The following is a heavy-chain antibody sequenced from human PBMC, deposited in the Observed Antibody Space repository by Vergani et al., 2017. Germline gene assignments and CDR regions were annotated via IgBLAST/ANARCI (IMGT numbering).Heavy chain of an antibody. CDR3: SKDPSSGSPYYFDY. Sequence: QVQVVESGGGVVQPGRSLRLSCAASGFTFSSYGMHWVRQAPGKGLEWVAVISYDGGSKHYADSVKGRFTISRDNSRNRLYLQMNSLRAEDTAVYYCSKDPSSGSPYYFDYWGQGTLVTVSS. CDR1: GFTFSSYG. J-gene: IGHJ4*02. D-gene: IGHD1-26*01. V-gene: IGHV3-30*13. CDR2: ISYDGGSK.